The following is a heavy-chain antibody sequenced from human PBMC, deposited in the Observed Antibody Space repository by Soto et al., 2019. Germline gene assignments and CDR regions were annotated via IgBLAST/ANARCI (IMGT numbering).Heavy chain of an antibody. Sequence: GGSLRLSCAASGFTFTDYALSWVRQAPGKGLEWVATISGIGGSTYLADSVKGRLSISRDNSKNTVSLLMNSLRAEDTAVYFCARGSSGYISSWYYFDYWGRGTLVTV. CDR3: ARGSSGYISSWYYFDY. V-gene: IGHV3-23*01. J-gene: IGHJ4*02. CDR1: GFTFTDYA. D-gene: IGHD6-13*01. CDR2: ISGIGGST.